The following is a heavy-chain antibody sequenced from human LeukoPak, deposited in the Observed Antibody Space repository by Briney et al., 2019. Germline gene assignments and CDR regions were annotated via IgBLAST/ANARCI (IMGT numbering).Heavy chain of an antibody. CDR2: IIPILGTA. CDR3: ARARRPVYYYDSSGYFFDY. Sequence: SVKVSCTASGGTFSSYAISWVRQAPGQGLEWMGGIIPILGTANYAQKFQGRVTITADESTSTAYMELSSLRSEDTAVYYCARARRPVYYYDSSGYFFDYWGQGTLVTVSS. V-gene: IGHV1-69*13. D-gene: IGHD3-22*01. J-gene: IGHJ4*02. CDR1: GGTFSSYA.